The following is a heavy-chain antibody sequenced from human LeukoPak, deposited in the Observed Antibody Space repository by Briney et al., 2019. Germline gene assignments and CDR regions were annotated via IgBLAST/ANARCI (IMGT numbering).Heavy chain of an antibody. CDR3: AKPHFDD. CDR2: ISYDGSNK. CDR1: GFTFSSYG. Sequence: GGSLRLSCAASGFTFSSYGMHWVRQAPGKGLEWVAVISYDGSNKYYADSVKGRFTISRDNSKNTLYLQMNSLRAGDTAVYYCAKPHFDDWGQGTLVTVSS. V-gene: IGHV3-30*18. J-gene: IGHJ4*02.